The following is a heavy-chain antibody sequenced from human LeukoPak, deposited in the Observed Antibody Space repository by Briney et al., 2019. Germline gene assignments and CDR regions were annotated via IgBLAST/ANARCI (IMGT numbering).Heavy chain of an antibody. J-gene: IGHJ6*02. CDR1: GFTFSNYG. CDR2: IWYDGSNK. CDR3: ARDMGYCSGGTCYSDSYGMDV. Sequence: GGSLRLSCAASGFTFSNYGMHWVRQAPGKGLEWVAVIWYDGSNKYYADSVKGRFTISRDNSKSALYLQMNSLRAEDTAVYYCARDMGYCSGGTCYSDSYGMDVWGQGTTVTVSS. V-gene: IGHV3-33*01. D-gene: IGHD2-15*01.